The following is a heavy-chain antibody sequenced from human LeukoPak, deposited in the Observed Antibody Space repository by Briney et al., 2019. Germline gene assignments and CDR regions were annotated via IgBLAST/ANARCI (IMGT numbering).Heavy chain of an antibody. D-gene: IGHD3-9*01. Sequence: PSETLSLTCTVSGGSISSSSYYWGWIRQPPGKGLEWIGSIYYSGSTYYNPSLKSRVTISVDTSKNQFSLKLSSVTAADTAVYYCARGVRYFDRLLYYDYWGQGTLVTVSS. CDR2: IYYSGST. CDR3: ARGVRYFDRLLYYDY. CDR1: GGSISSSSYY. J-gene: IGHJ4*02. V-gene: IGHV4-39*01.